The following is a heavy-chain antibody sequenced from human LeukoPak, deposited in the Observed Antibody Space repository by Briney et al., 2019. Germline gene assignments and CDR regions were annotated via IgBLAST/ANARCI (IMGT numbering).Heavy chain of an antibody. CDR1: GFTFNTHW. Sequence: PGGSLRLSCAVSGFTFNTHWMSWVRQAPGKGLEWVANIKQDGSEKYYVDFVKGRFTISRDNAKNSLYLQMNSLRAEDTAVYYCAREGLRWLVAAGLFSDDAFDIWGQGTMVTVSS. CDR2: IKQDGSEK. CDR3: AREGLRWLVAAGLFSDDAFDI. D-gene: IGHD6-19*01. J-gene: IGHJ3*02. V-gene: IGHV3-7*01.